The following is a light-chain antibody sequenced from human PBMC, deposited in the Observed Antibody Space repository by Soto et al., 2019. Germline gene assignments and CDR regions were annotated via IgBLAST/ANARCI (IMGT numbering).Light chain of an antibody. CDR1: QSVSTSQ. CDR3: QQYNNWWT. CDR2: GAS. V-gene: IGKV3-20*01. Sequence: EIVLTQSPGTLSLSPGERVTLSCRASQSVSTSQLAWYQQKPGQAPRLLIFGASSRATGVPDRYSASGSGTDFTLTISRLEPEDFAVYYCQQYNNWWTFGQGTKVDIK. J-gene: IGKJ1*01.